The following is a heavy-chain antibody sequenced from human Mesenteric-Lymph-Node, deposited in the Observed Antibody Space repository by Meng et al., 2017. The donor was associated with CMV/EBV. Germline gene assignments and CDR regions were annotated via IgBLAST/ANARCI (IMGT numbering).Heavy chain of an antibody. Sequence: VRVQQWGPGLLKTSGPLSLTCAVYGGSFSGYYWSWIRQPPGKRLQWIVGINHSGSTNYNPPLKSRVTISVDTSKNQFSLKLSSVTAAETAVYYCARHQRWLKSEGGFNYWGQGTLVTVSS. CDR2: INHSGST. D-gene: IGHD4-23*01. V-gene: IGHV4-34*01. CDR1: GGSFSGYY. J-gene: IGHJ4*02. CDR3: ARHQRWLKSEGGFNY.